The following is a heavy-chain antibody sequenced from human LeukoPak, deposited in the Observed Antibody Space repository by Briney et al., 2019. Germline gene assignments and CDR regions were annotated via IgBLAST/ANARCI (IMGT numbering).Heavy chain of an antibody. J-gene: IGHJ4*02. V-gene: IGHV3-21*06. CDR3: ARAGYSGYVYLFDY. Sequence: KTGGSLRLSCAASGFTFSGYTLNWVRQAPGKGLEWVSSISSSGSYMYYADSVKGRFTISRDNAKNSLYLQMNSLRAEDTAVYYCARAGYSGYVYLFDYWGQGTLATVSS. CDR2: ISSSGSYM. D-gene: IGHD5-12*01. CDR1: GFTFSGYT.